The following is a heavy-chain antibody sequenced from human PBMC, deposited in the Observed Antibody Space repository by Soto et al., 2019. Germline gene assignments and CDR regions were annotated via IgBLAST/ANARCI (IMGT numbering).Heavy chain of an antibody. CDR1: GGSISSYY. CDR3: ARLSDCSGGSCSAYYWYFDL. CDR2: IYYSGST. Sequence: SETLSLTCTVSGGSISSYYWSWIRQPPGKGLEWIGYIYYSGSTNYNPSLKSRVTISVDTSKNQFSLKLSSVTAADTAVYYCARLSDCSGGSCSAYYWYFDLWGRGTLVTVSS. J-gene: IGHJ2*01. D-gene: IGHD2-15*01. V-gene: IGHV4-59*08.